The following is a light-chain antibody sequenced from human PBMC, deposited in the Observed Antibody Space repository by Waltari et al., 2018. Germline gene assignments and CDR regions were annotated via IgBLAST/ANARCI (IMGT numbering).Light chain of an antibody. V-gene: IGLV3-21*02. J-gene: IGLJ2*01. CDR1: DIGSNI. Sequence: SHVLTQPPSLSVAPGQTARVTCGGSDIGSNIVHWYQQKPGQAPVVVVYDHSDRPSGIPERFSGSNSANTATLTISRVEAGDEADYYCQVWDSSTDRVVFGGGTKLTVL. CDR3: QVWDSSTDRVV. CDR2: DHS.